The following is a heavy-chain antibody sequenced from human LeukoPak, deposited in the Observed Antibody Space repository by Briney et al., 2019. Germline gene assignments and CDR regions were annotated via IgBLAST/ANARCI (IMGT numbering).Heavy chain of an antibody. CDR1: GGSLSSSSYY. Sequence: SETLSLTCTVSGGSLSSSSYYWGWIRQPPGKGLEWVGSIYASGSTYYDSSHKSRVTISVDPSKNQFSRKLSSVTAADTAVYYCARPGYSSGWYVYWGQGTLVTVSS. V-gene: IGHV4-39*01. CDR2: IYASGST. CDR3: ARPGYSSGWYVY. J-gene: IGHJ4*02. D-gene: IGHD6-19*01.